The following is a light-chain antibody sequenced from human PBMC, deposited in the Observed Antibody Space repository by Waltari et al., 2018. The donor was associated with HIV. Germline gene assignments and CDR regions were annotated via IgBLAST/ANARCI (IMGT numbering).Light chain of an antibody. Sequence: QSALTQPPSASGSPGQSVTISCTGPSSDVGGSKYVSWYQQHPGNAPKLMIYEVNKRPSGVPDRFSGSKSANTASLTVSGLQADDEADYYCNSYAGSNNWVFGGGTKLTVL. CDR2: EVN. CDR1: SSDVGGSKY. J-gene: IGLJ3*02. CDR3: NSYAGSNNWV. V-gene: IGLV2-8*01.